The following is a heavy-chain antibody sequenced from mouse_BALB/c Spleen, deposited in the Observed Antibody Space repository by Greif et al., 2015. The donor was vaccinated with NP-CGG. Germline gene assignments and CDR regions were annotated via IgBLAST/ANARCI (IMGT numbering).Heavy chain of an antibody. CDR3: ARDYRYDDGYAMDY. J-gene: IGHJ4*01. Sequence: LVKTGASVKISCKASGYSFTGYYMHWVKQSHGKSLEWIGYISCYNGATSYNQKFKGKATFTVDTSSSTAYMQFNGLTSEDSAVYYCARDYRYDDGYAMDYWGQGTSVTVSS. CDR2: ISCYNGAT. CDR1: GYSFTGYY. V-gene: IGHV1S34*01. D-gene: IGHD2-14*01.